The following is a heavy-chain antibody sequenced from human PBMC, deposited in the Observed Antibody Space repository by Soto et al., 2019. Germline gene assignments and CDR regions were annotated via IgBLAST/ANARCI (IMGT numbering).Heavy chain of an antibody. CDR1: GYTFTAFA. D-gene: IGHD3-10*01. J-gene: IGHJ4*02. CDR2: INADNGNT. CDR3: ARDGSGYYGSGSYPD. Sequence: QVQLVQSGTEVRKPGASVRVSCKASGYTFTAFAMHWVRQAPGQRPEWMGWINADNGNTRYSQKFQGRVTFTRDTSANTAYLERSSLESDDTAVYYCARDGSGYYGSGSYPDWGQGTLVTVSS. V-gene: IGHV1-3*01.